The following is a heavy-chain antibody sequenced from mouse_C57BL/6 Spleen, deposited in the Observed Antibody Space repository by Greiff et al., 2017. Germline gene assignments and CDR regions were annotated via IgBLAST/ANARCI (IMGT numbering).Heavy chain of an antibody. J-gene: IGHJ1*03. Sequence: EVKLQQSGPELVKPGASVKISCKASGYTFTDYYMNWVKQSHGKSLEWIGDINPNNGGTSYNQKFKGKATLTVDKSSSTAYMELRSLTSEDSAVYYCARRDYGSPYWYFDVWGTGTTVTVSS. D-gene: IGHD1-1*01. V-gene: IGHV1-26*01. CDR2: INPNNGGT. CDR3: ARRDYGSPYWYFDV. CDR1: GYTFTDYY.